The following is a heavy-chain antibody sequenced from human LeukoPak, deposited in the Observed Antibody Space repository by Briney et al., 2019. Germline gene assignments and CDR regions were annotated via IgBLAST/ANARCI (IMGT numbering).Heavy chain of an antibody. D-gene: IGHD5-24*01. Sequence: SETLPLTCAVYGGSFSGYYWSWIRQPPGKGLEWIREINHSGSTNYNPSLKSRVTISVDTSKNQFSLKLSSVTAADTAVYYCARGLEMATICWFDPWGQGTLVTVSS. J-gene: IGHJ5*02. CDR3: ARGLEMATICWFDP. CDR2: INHSGST. V-gene: IGHV4-34*01. CDR1: GGSFSGYY.